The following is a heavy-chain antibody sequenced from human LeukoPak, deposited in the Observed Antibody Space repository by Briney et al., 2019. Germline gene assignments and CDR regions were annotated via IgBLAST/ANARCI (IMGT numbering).Heavy chain of an antibody. D-gene: IGHD3-9*01. J-gene: IGHJ4*02. CDR3: ARPPYYDILTPSGY. CDR1: GGTFSSYA. V-gene: IGHV1-69*13. Sequence: ASVKVSCKASGGTFSSYAISWVRQAPGQGLEWMGGIIPIFGTANYAQKFQGRVTITADESTSTAYMELSSLRSEDTAVYYCARPPYYDILTPSGYWGQGTLVTVSS. CDR2: IIPIFGTA.